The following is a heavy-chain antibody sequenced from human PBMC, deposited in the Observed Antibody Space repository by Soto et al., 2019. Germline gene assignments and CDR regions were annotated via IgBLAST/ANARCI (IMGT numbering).Heavy chain of an antibody. CDR2: IYDSGST. D-gene: IGHD5-12*01. Sequence: SETLSLTCTVSGGSISNYYWSWIRQPPGKGQEWIGYIYDSGSTNYNPSLKSRVTISVDTSKNQFSLKLSSVTAADTAVYYCARDRRGSPGAFDIWGQGTMVTVSS. J-gene: IGHJ3*02. CDR1: GGSISNYY. V-gene: IGHV4-59*01. CDR3: ARDRRGSPGAFDI.